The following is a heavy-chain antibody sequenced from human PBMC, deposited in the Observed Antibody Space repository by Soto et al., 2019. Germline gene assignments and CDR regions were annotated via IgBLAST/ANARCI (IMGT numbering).Heavy chain of an antibody. Sequence: QVQLVESGGGVVQPGRSLRLSCAASGFAVSTYGMHCVRQAPGKGLEWVAVTTSDGARINYADSVKGRFTISRDNSRTTLYLQMNSLRIDDTAVYYCARKNPGREWELPDYWGQGTLVTVSS. CDR3: ARKNPGREWELPDY. CDR2: TTSDGARI. D-gene: IGHD1-26*01. V-gene: IGHV3-30*03. J-gene: IGHJ4*02. CDR1: GFAVSTYG.